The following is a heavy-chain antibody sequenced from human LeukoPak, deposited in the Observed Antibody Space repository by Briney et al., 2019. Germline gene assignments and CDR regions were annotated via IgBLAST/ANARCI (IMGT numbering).Heavy chain of an antibody. Sequence: PSETLSLTCAVSGYSISSGYYWGWIRQPPGKGLEWIGSIYHSGSTYYNPSLKSRVTISVDTSKNQFSLKLSPVTAADTAVYYCARLWFSEWLFDYWGQGTLVTVSS. CDR2: IYHSGST. V-gene: IGHV4-38-2*01. CDR1: GYSISSGYY. J-gene: IGHJ4*02. CDR3: ARLWFSEWLFDY. D-gene: IGHD3-3*01.